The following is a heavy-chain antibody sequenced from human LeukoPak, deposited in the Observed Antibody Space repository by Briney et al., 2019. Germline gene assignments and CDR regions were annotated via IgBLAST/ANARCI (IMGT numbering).Heavy chain of an antibody. CDR1: GYTFTSYD. D-gene: IGHD6-6*01. V-gene: IGHV1-8*01. Sequence: GASVKVSCKASGYTFTSYDINWVRQATGQGLEWMGWMNPNSGNTGYAQKFQGRVTMTRNTSISTAYMELSSLRSEDTAVYYCARVGYSSSSSRRWFDPWGQGTLVTVSS. CDR2: MNPNSGNT. CDR3: ARVGYSSSSSRRWFDP. J-gene: IGHJ5*02.